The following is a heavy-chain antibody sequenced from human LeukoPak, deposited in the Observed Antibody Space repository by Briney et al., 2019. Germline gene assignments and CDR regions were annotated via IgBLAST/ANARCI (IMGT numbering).Heavy chain of an antibody. CDR2: IIPIFGTA. CDR1: GGTFSSYA. V-gene: IGHV1-69*05. CDR3: ARALARTYYYDSSSAFDI. Sequence: SVKVSCKASGGTFSSYAISWVRQAPGQGLEWMGRIIPIFGTANYAQKFQGRVTITTDESTSTAYMELSSLRSEDTAVYYCARALARTYYYDSSSAFDIWGQGTMVTVSS. J-gene: IGHJ3*02. D-gene: IGHD3-22*01.